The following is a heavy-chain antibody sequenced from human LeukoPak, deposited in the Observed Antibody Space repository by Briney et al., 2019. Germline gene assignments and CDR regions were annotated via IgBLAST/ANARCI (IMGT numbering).Heavy chain of an antibody. CDR2: IIPILGIA. J-gene: IGHJ4*02. CDR1: GGTFSSYT. V-gene: IGHV1-69*04. Sequence: GASVKVSCKASGGTFSSYTISWVRQAPGQGLEWMGRIIPILGIANYAQKFQGRVTITADKSTSTAYMELSSLRSEDTAVYYCAREGSSGWNFDYWGQGTLVTVSS. D-gene: IGHD6-19*01. CDR3: AREGSSGWNFDY.